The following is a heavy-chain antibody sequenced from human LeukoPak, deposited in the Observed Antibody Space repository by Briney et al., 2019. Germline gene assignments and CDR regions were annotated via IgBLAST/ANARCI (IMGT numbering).Heavy chain of an antibody. Sequence: ASVKVSCKVSGYTFIGYYMHWVRQAPGQGLEWMGIINPSGGSTSYAQKFQGRVTMTRDTSTSTVYMELSSLRSEDTAVYYCARGHITMVRGVIMSDDAFDIWGQGTMVTVSS. D-gene: IGHD3-10*01. CDR2: INPSGGST. V-gene: IGHV1-46*01. CDR3: ARGHITMVRGVIMSDDAFDI. J-gene: IGHJ3*02. CDR1: GYTFIGYY.